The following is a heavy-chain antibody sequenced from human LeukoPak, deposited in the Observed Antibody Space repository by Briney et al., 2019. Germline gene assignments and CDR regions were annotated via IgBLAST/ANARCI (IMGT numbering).Heavy chain of an antibody. J-gene: IGHJ4*02. V-gene: IGHV3-7*01. CDR1: GFTFSNYW. CDR2: IKQDGSEK. D-gene: IGHD3-22*01. CDR3: ARDHVVPGLLFDH. Sequence: PGGSLRLSCAASGFTFSNYWMAWVRQAPGKGLEWVANIKQDGSEKYYVDSVKGRFTISRDNDKNSLNLQMNSLRAEDTAVYYCARDHVVPGLLFDHWGQGTLVTVSS.